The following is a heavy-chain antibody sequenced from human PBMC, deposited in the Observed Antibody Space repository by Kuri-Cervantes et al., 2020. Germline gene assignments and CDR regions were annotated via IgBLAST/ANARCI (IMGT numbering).Heavy chain of an antibody. V-gene: IGHV1-18*01. CDR3: ARGRRMAVAGTWFDY. D-gene: IGHD6-19*01. CDR1: GYTFTSYG. Sequence: ASVKVSCNASGYTFTSYGISWVRQAPGQGLEWMGWISAYNGNTNYAQKLQGRVTMTTDTSTSTAYMELRSLRSEDTAVYYCARGRRMAVAGTWFDYWGQGTLVTVSS. CDR2: ISAYNGNT. J-gene: IGHJ4*02.